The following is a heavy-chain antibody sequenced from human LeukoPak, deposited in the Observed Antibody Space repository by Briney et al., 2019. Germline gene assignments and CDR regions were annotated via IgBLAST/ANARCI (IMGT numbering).Heavy chain of an antibody. J-gene: IGHJ2*01. CDR1: GFTFSSYG. CDR2: ISGSVGTI. D-gene: IGHD6-25*01. Sequence: GGSLRLPCAASGFTFSSYGMSWVRQAPGKGLEWVSSISGSVGTIYYADSVKGRFTISRDNSKNTLYLQMNNLRAEDSAVYYCAKDLSGYGPYWYFDLWGRGTLVTVSS. V-gene: IGHV3-23*01. CDR3: AKDLSGYGPYWYFDL.